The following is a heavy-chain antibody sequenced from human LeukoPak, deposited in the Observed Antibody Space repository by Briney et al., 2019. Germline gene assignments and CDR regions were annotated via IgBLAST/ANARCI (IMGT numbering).Heavy chain of an antibody. CDR3: ARVAAGIGFFQH. CDR1: GGSISSYY. CDR2: IHHSGST. V-gene: IGHV4-59*08. D-gene: IGHD6-13*01. J-gene: IGHJ1*01. Sequence: TSETLSLTCTVSGGSISSYYWSWIRQPPGKGLEWIGNIHHSGSTYYNPSLKSRVTISVDTSKNQLSLKLSSVTAADTAVYYCARVAAGIGFFQHWGQGTLVTVSS.